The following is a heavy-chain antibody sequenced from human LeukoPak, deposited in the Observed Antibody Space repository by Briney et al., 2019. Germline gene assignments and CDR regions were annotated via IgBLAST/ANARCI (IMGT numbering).Heavy chain of an antibody. Sequence: GGSLRLTCAVSGFTFSDYGMHWVRQAPGKGLEWVAVMSYNGSYEYYADSVKGRFTISRDDSKNTLYLQMNSLRGEDTALYYCAKALPGVAAAGIPFIDYWGQGTLVTVSS. V-gene: IGHV3-30*18. CDR2: MSYNGSYE. D-gene: IGHD6-13*01. CDR3: AKALPGVAAAGIPFIDY. CDR1: GFTFSDYG. J-gene: IGHJ4*02.